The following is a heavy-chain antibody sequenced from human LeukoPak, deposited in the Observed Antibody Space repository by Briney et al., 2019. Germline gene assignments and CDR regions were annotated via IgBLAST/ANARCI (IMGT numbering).Heavy chain of an antibody. Sequence: GGSLRLSCAASGFTFSLYAMHWVRQAPGKGLEYVSAISSNGCSTYYANSVKSRFTISRDNSKNTLYLQMGSLRAEDMAVYYCAREIDSSGWQRSDYWGQGTLVTVSS. V-gene: IGHV3-64*01. CDR3: AREIDSSGWQRSDY. D-gene: IGHD6-19*01. CDR2: ISSNGCST. CDR1: GFTFSLYA. J-gene: IGHJ4*02.